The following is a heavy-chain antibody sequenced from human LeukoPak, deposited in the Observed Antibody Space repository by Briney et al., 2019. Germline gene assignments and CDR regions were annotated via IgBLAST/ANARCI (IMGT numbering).Heavy chain of an antibody. CDR3: ARSLYCSGGSCYRSPQGYGMDV. J-gene: IGHJ6*02. Sequence: PSETLSLTCTVSGGSISSYYWSWIRQPAGKGLEWIGRIYTSGSTNYNPSLKSRVTMSVDTSKNQFSLKLSSVTAADTAMYYCARSLYCSGGSCYRSPQGYGMDVWGQGTTVTVSS. CDR1: GGSISSYY. D-gene: IGHD2-15*01. CDR2: IYTSGST. V-gene: IGHV4-4*07.